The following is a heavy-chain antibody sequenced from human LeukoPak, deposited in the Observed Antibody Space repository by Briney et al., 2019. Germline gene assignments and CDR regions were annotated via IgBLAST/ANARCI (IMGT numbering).Heavy chain of an antibody. Sequence: ASVKVSCKASGYTFTGYYMHWVRQAPGQGLEWMGWINPNSGGTNYAQKFQGRVTMTRDTSISTAYTELSRLRSDDTAVYYCARGPFPFGSGWQELFDYWGQGTLVTVSS. CDR1: GYTFTGYY. CDR3: ARGPFPFGSGWQELFDY. D-gene: IGHD6-19*01. V-gene: IGHV1-2*02. J-gene: IGHJ4*02. CDR2: INPNSGGT.